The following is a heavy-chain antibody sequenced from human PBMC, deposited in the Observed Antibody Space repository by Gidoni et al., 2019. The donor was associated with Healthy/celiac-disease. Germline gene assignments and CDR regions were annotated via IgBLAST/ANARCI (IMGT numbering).Heavy chain of an antibody. J-gene: IGHJ4*02. D-gene: IGHD1-1*01. CDR2: ISSSSSYI. V-gene: IGHV3-21*01. CDR1: GFTFSSYS. CDR3: ARDQWGQVGGQNYNHFDY. Sequence: EVQLVESGGGLVKPGGSLRLSCAASGFTFSSYSMNWVRQAPGKGLEWVSSISSSSSYIYYEDSVKGRFTISRDNAKNSLYLQMNSLRAEDTAVYYCARDQWGQVGGQNYNHFDYWGQGTLVTVSS.